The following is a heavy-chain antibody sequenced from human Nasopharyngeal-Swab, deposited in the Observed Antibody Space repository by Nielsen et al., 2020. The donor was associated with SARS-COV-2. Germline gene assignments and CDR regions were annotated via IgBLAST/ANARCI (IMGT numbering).Heavy chain of an antibody. Sequence: GESLKISCAASGFTFSDHYMDWVRQAPGKGLEWVGRTRNKANSYTTEYAASVKGRFTISRDDSKNSLYLQMNSLKTEDTAVYYCARVSGSYSDYRGQGTLVTVSS. D-gene: IGHD1-26*01. CDR1: GFTFSDHY. J-gene: IGHJ4*02. CDR2: TRNKANSYTT. CDR3: ARVSGSYSDY. V-gene: IGHV3-72*01.